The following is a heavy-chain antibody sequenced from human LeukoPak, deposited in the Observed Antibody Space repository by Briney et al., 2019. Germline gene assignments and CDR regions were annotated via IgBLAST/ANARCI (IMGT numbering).Heavy chain of an antibody. CDR3: ARGDDSSGYKTH. CDR1: GGSISSGSYY. CDR2: IYTSGST. J-gene: IGHJ4*02. V-gene: IGHV4-61*02. Sequence: PSETLSLTCTVSGGSISSGSYYWSWIRQPAGKGLEWIGRIYTSGSTNYNPSLKSRVTISVDTSKNQFSLKLSSVTAADTAVYHCARGDDSSGYKTHWGQGTLVTVSS. D-gene: IGHD3-22*01.